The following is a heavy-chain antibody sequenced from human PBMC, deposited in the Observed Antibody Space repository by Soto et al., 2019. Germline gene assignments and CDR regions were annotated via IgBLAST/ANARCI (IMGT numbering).Heavy chain of an antibody. CDR3: AKDVEGFITVLHD. CDR1: SGSLTNHI. J-gene: IGHJ4*02. CDR2: IYYSGST. Sequence: PSETLSLTCTVSSGSLTNHIWSWIRQPPGKGLEWIGYIYYSGSTNYNPSLKSRVTISVDTSKDQFSLNLYSVTAADTAVYYCAKDVEGFITVLHDWGQGTQVTVSS. D-gene: IGHD3-22*01. V-gene: IGHV4-59*11.